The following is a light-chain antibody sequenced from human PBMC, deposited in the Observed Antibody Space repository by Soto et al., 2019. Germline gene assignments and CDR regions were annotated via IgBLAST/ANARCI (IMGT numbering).Light chain of an antibody. J-gene: IGKJ4*01. CDR1: HSVLYKYNNKNY. V-gene: IGKV4-1*01. CDR3: YQSFRTPLT. Sequence: DWLGVALGESVNINCMCSHSVLYKYNNKNYLAWYQQKPGQPPKLVIYWASTRESGVPDRFSGSGSGTDFTLALSSLQAEDVALYYCYQSFRTPLTFGGGTKVDIK. CDR2: WAS.